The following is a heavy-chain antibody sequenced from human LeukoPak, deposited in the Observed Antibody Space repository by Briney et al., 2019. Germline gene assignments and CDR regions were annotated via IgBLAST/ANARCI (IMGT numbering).Heavy chain of an antibody. V-gene: IGHV1-46*01. CDR3: ARELTSSGYYEGVY. CDR1: GYSFTSYY. Sequence: ASVKVSCMASGYSFTSYYMQWVRQAPRQGLEWMGIIYPSGGSTSYAQKCQGRVTMTRDTSTSTVHMELISLRSEDTAVYYCARELTSSGYYEGVYWGQGTLVTVSS. J-gene: IGHJ4*02. D-gene: IGHD3-22*01. CDR2: IYPSGGST.